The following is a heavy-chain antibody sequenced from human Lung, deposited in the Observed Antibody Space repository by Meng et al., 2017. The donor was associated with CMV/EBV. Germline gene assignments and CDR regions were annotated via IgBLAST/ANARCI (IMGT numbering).Heavy chain of an antibody. Sequence: SCAASGFTFSSFAMSWVRQAPGRGLEWVSGVSSSGGTTSYADSVKGRFIISRDNSRNTVYLQMNSLRAEDTAIYYCEKPPAYYSSWGQGTLVTVSS. V-gene: IGHV3-23*01. CDR3: EKPPAYYSS. CDR2: VSSSGGTT. J-gene: IGHJ5*02. D-gene: IGHD3-16*01. CDR1: GFTFSSFA.